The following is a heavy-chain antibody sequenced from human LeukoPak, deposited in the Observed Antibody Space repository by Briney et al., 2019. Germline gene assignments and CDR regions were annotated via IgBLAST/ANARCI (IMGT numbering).Heavy chain of an antibody. CDR2: VENRPPGFTT. D-gene: IGHD2-2*01. J-gene: IGHJ4*02. V-gene: IGHV3-72*01. Sequence: GGSLRLSCAGPGFTFSDHYMDCVRQAPGKGLEWVGRVENRPPGFTTAYGASVKGRFTISGDDSKNSVYLQMNSLTTEDTAVYYCARSTSWSFDYWGQGVLVTVAS. CDR3: ARSTSWSFDY. CDR1: GFTFSDHY.